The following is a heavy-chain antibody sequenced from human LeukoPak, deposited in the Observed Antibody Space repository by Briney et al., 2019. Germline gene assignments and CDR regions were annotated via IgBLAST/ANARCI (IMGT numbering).Heavy chain of an antibody. J-gene: IGHJ4*02. V-gene: IGHV3-53*04. CDR1: GFTFSSRD. CDR2: IYSAGST. CDR3: ARDLPLDC. Sequence: GGSLRLSCAASGFTFSSRDMSWVRQAPGRGLEWVSVIYSAGSTYYADSVKGRFTISRHNSKNTLYLQMNSLRPEDTAVYYCARDLPLDCWGQGTLVTVS.